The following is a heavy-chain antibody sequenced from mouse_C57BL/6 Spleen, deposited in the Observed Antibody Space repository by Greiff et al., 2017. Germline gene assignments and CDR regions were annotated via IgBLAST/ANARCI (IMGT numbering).Heavy chain of an antibody. V-gene: IGHV1-76*01. Sequence: VQLQQSGAELVRPGASVKLSCKASGYTFTDYYINWVKQRPGQGLEWIARIYPGSGNTYYNEKFKGKATLTAEKSSSTAYMQLSSLTSEDSAVYFCARGWLHGDYYAMDDWGQGTSVTVSS. J-gene: IGHJ4*01. CDR3: ARGWLHGDYYAMDD. D-gene: IGHD2-3*01. CDR1: GYTFTDYY. CDR2: IYPGSGNT.